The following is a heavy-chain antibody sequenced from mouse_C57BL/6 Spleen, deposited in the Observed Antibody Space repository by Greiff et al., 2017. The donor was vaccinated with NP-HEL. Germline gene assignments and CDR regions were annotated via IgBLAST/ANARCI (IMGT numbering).Heavy chain of an antibody. D-gene: IGHD2-3*01. CDR2: INPNNGGT. J-gene: IGHJ4*01. CDR1: GYTFTDYN. Sequence: VQLQQSGPELVKPGASVKIPCKASGYTFTDYNMDWVKQSHGKSLEWIGDINPNNGGTIYNQKFKGKATLTVDKSSSTAYMELRSLTSEDTAVYYCARSEDGYYSYAMDYWGQGTSVTVSS. CDR3: ARSEDGYYSYAMDY. V-gene: IGHV1-18*01.